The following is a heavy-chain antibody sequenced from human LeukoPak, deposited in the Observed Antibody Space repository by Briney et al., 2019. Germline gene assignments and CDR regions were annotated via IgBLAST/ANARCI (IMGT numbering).Heavy chain of an antibody. Sequence: NPSETLSLTCAVYGGSFSGYYWSWIRQPPGKGLEWIGEINHSGSTNYNPSLKSRVTISVDTSKSQFSLKLSSVTAADTAVYYCARGSVAFDYWGQGTLVTVSS. CDR2: INHSGST. CDR1: GGSFSGYY. CDR3: ARGSVAFDY. D-gene: IGHD5/OR15-5a*01. V-gene: IGHV4-34*01. J-gene: IGHJ4*02.